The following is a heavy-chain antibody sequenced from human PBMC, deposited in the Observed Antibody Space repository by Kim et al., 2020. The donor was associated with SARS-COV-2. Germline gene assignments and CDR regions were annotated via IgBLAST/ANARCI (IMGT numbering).Heavy chain of an antibody. CDR2: IYYSGST. CDR1: GGSISSYY. V-gene: IGHV4-59*01. Sequence: SETLSLTCTVSGGSISSYYWSWIRQPPGKGLEWIGYIYYSGSTNYNPSLKSRVTISVDTSKNQFSLKLSSVTAADTAVYYCARGMGYCGGDCPAGWFDPWGQGTLVTVSS. J-gene: IGHJ5*02. CDR3: ARGMGYCGGDCPAGWFDP. D-gene: IGHD2-21*02.